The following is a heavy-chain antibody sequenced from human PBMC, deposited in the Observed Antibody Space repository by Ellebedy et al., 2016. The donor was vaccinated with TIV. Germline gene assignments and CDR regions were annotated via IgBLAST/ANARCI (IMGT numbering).Heavy chain of an antibody. CDR1: GGSISTYS. D-gene: IGHD2-15*01. J-gene: IGHJ4*02. CDR3: ASFTNSWRHDY. CDR2: MFPSGNS. V-gene: IGHV4-59*01. Sequence: MPGGSLRLSCTVSGGSISTYSWSWIRQPPGKGLEWIGHMFPSGNSDDNPSLKGRFTMSLATSKNQFSLRLTSVTAADTAVYYCASFTNSWRHDYWGQGTLVTVSP.